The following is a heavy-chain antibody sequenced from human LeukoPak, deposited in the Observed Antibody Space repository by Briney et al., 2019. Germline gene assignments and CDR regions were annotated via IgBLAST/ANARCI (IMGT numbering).Heavy chain of an antibody. D-gene: IGHD6-25*01. CDR3: AREARRRNWFDP. J-gene: IGHJ5*02. CDR2: IYYSGST. Sequence: KPSETLSLTCTVSGGSISSYYWSWIRQPPGKGLEWIGYIYYSGSTNYNPPLKSRVTISVDTSKNQFSLKLSSVTAADTAVYYCAREARRRNWFDPWGQGTLVTVSS. V-gene: IGHV4-59*01. CDR1: GGSISSYY.